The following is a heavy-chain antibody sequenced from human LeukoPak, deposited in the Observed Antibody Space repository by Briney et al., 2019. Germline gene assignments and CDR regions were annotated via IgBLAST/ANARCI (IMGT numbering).Heavy chain of an antibody. CDR1: GGSVSSDSYF. CDR2: IYYSGST. CDR3: ARGCSAGTPHSWFDP. Sequence: SETLSLTCTVSGGSVSSDSYFWTWIRQPPGKGLEWIGYIYYSGSTNYNPSLKSRVTISLDTSKSQFSLKLSSVTAADTAVYYCARGCSAGTPHSWFDPWGQGTLVTVSS. V-gene: IGHV4-61*01. D-gene: IGHD6-13*01. J-gene: IGHJ5*02.